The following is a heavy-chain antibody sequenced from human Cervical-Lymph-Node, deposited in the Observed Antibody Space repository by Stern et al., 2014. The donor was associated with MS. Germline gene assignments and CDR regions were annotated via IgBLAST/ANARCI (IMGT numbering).Heavy chain of an antibody. V-gene: IGHV3-11*01. J-gene: IGHJ5*02. CDR3: ARGIPFQYCTSGTCRPNWFDP. Sequence: DQLVESGGGLVKPGGSLRLSCAASGFTFSDYYMFWIRQAPGKGLEWISYISSSADTIYYADSVKGRFTVSRDNARNSLHLQLNSLRVEDTAVYYCARGIPFQYCTSGTCRPNWFDPWGQGTLVTVSS. CDR2: ISSSADTI. D-gene: IGHD2-8*01. CDR1: GFTFSDYY.